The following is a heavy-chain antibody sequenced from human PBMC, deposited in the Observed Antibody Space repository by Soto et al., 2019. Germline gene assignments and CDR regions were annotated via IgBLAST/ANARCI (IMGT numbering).Heavy chain of an antibody. J-gene: IGHJ4*02. Sequence: ASVKVSCKASGYTFTSYYLHWVRQHPGQRLEWIRIINPSGGSTSYAQKIQGRVTMTRDTSTSKVYMELSSLRSEDTAVYYCARSPGAAAGTSLFDYWGQGTLVTVSS. CDR1: GYTFTSYY. D-gene: IGHD6-13*01. CDR3: ARSPGAAAGTSLFDY. CDR2: INPSGGST. V-gene: IGHV1-46*01.